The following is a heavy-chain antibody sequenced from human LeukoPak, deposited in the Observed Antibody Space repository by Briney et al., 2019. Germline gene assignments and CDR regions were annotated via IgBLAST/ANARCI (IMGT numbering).Heavy chain of an antibody. CDR2: ISGSGGST. J-gene: IGHJ4*02. D-gene: IGHD3-22*01. Sequence: PGGSLRLSCAASGFTFSSYWMNWARQAPGKGLEWVSAISGSGGSTFYADSVQGRCTISRDNSKNTVYLQMKSLRAEDTAVYYCAKVGYYYDSSGYYLDYWGQGALVTVSS. CDR1: GFTFSSYW. V-gene: IGHV3-23*01. CDR3: AKVGYYYDSSGYYLDY.